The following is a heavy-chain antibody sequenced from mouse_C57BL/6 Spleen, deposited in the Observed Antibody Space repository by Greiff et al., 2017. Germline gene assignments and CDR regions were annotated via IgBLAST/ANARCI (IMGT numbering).Heavy chain of an antibody. D-gene: IGHD2-4*01. V-gene: IGHV5-17*01. J-gene: IGHJ3*01. CDR2: ISSGSSTI. CDR3: AIYDYGGFAY. CDR1: GFTFSDYG. Sequence: EVQRVESGGGLVKPGGSLKLSCAASGFTFSDYGMHWVRQAPEKGLEWVAYISSGSSTIYYADTVKGRFTISRDNAKNTLFLQMTSLRSEDTAMYYCAIYDYGGFAYWGQGTLVTVSA.